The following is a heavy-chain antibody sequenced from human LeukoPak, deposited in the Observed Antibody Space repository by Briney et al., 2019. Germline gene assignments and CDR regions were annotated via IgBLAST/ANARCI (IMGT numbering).Heavy chain of an antibody. CDR2: IYYSGST. Sequence: PSETLSLTCTVSGGSISSYYWNWIRQPPGKGLEWIGYIYYSGSTNYNPSLKSRVTISVDTSKNQFSLKLSSVTAADTAVYYCARRADSSGYYSIFYFDYWGQGTLVTVSS. J-gene: IGHJ4*02. V-gene: IGHV4-59*01. CDR3: ARRADSSGYYSIFYFDY. D-gene: IGHD3-22*01. CDR1: GGSISSYY.